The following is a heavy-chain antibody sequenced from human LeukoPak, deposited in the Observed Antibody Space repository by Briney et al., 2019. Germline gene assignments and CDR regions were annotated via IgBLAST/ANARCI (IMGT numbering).Heavy chain of an antibody. CDR2: INHSGST. J-gene: IGHJ4*02. CDR1: GGSFSGYY. CDR3: ARPLAPYYYGSGSYYLY. Sequence: PSETLSLTCAVYGGSFSGYYWSWIRQPPGKGLEWIGEINHSGSTNYNPSLKSRVTISVDTSKNQFSLKLSSVTAADTAVYYCARPLAPYYYGSGSYYLYWGQGTLVTVSS. D-gene: IGHD3-10*01. V-gene: IGHV4-34*01.